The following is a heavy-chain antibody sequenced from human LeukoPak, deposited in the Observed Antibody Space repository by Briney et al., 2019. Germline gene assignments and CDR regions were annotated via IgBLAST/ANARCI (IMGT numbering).Heavy chain of an antibody. CDR3: ARGWVDYFDSSGYYSRARSAFDI. CDR1: GGSISSSDYY. V-gene: IGHV4-30-4*01. CDR2: IYYSGTT. J-gene: IGHJ3*02. Sequence: SQTLSLTCTVSGGSISSSDYYWCWIRQPPGKGLEWIGYIYYSGTTHYNPSLKSRVSIAVDTSKNQFSLKLTSVTAADTAVYYCARGWVDYFDSSGYYSRARSAFDIWGQGTMVTVSS. D-gene: IGHD3-22*01.